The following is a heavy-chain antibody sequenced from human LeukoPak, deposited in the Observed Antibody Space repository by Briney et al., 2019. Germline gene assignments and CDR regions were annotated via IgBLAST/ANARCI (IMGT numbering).Heavy chain of an antibody. Sequence: GGSLRLSCAASGFTVSSNYMGWVRQAPGKGLEWVSVIYSDGGTYYTDSVKDRFAISRDSSRSTLYLQMNSLRAEDSAVYYCARVRESTSWHERFYDYWGQGTLVTVSS. J-gene: IGHJ4*02. CDR3: ARVRESTSWHERFYDY. V-gene: IGHV3-66*01. D-gene: IGHD6-13*01. CDR1: GFTVSSNY. CDR2: IYSDGGT.